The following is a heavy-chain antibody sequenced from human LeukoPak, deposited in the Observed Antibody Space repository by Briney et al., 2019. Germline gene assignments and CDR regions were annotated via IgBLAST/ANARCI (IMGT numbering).Heavy chain of an antibody. CDR1: GYTFTTHG. CDR2: ISGNNGNT. V-gene: IGHV1-18*01. D-gene: IGHD3-3*01. Sequence: ASVKVSCKASGYTFTTHGVSWVRQAPGQGPEWTGWISGNNGNTHYAQKFQGRVTMTTETSTSTAYMELKSLRSDDTAVYYCARLYDFWSGYYPHFDYWGQGTLVTVSS. J-gene: IGHJ4*02. CDR3: ARLYDFWSGYYPHFDY.